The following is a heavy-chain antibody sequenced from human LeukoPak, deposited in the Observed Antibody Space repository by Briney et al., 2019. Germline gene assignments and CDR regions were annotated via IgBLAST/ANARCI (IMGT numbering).Heavy chain of an antibody. D-gene: IGHD6-13*01. V-gene: IGHV4-38-2*02. CDR1: GYSISSGYY. Sequence: PSETLSLTCAASGYSISSGYYWGWIRQPPGKGLEWIGSIYHSGSTYYNPSLKSRVTISVDTSKNQFSLKLSSVTAADTAVYYCARDVLAAAGNWGQGTLVTVSS. CDR3: ARDVLAAAGN. J-gene: IGHJ4*02. CDR2: IYHSGST.